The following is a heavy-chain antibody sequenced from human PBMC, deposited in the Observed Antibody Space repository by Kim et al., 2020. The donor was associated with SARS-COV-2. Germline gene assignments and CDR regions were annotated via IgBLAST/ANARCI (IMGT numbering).Heavy chain of an antibody. CDR3: ARAGYSSGWLDAFDI. Sequence: SETLSLTCTVSGGSISSYYWSWIRQPKGKGLEWIGYIYYSGSTNYNPSLKSRVTISVDTSKNQFSLNLSSVTAADTAVYYCARAGYSSGWLDAFDIWGQGAMVTVSS. J-gene: IGHJ3*02. CDR1: GGSISSYY. CDR2: IYYSGST. D-gene: IGHD6-19*01. V-gene: IGHV4-59*01.